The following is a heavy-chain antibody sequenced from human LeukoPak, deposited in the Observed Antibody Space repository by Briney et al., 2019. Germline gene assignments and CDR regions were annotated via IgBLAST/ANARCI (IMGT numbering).Heavy chain of an antibody. J-gene: IGHJ5*02. CDR2: ISYDENNK. CDR1: GFTFSNYA. D-gene: IGHD1-1*01. CDR3: ARSKLAGKNWFAP. V-gene: IGHV3-30*01. Sequence: PGRSLRLSCAASGFTFSNYAMRWVRQAPGKGLEWVAIISYDENNKYYADSVKGRFTISRDNSKNTLYLQVNSLRAEDTAVYYCARSKLAGKNWFAPWGQGTLVTVSS.